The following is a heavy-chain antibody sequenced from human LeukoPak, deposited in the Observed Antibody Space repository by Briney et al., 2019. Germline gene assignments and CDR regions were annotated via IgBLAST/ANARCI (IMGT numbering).Heavy chain of an antibody. CDR1: GYTLTELS. CDR2: FDPEDGET. CDR3: ARGRSKALDF. J-gene: IGHJ4*02. D-gene: IGHD5/OR15-5a*01. Sequence: ASVKVSCKVSGYTLTELSMHWVRQAPGKGLEWMGGFDPEDGETSYAQSFQGRVTLTGDTSTSTVYMEFSALTSEDTAVYYCARGRSKALDFWGQGTPVTVSS. V-gene: IGHV1-24*01.